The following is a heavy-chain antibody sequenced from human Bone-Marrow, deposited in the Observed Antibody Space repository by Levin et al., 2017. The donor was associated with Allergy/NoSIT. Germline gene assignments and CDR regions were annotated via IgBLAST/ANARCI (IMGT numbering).Heavy chain of an antibody. CDR2: IFYTGST. D-gene: IGHD3-16*01. CDR3: ARTKLAWFDP. J-gene: IGHJ5*02. Sequence: SETLSLTCSVSGGSISDSSYYWGWIRQPPGKGLEWIGTIFYTGSTYYNPSLKSRVTISVDTSKNNFSLSLSSLTAADTATYYCARTKLAWFDPWGQGILVTVSS. CDR1: GGSISDSSYY. V-gene: IGHV4-39*07.